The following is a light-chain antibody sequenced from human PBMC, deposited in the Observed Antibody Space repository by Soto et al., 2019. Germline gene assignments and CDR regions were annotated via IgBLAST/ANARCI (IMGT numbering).Light chain of an antibody. J-gene: IGKJ2*01. V-gene: IGKV3-20*01. Sequence: EIVLTQSPGTLSLSPGERATLSCRASRSVSSRYFASYHQKPGQAPRLLIYGASSRATGIPDKFSGSGSGTDFTLTISRLEPEDVAVYFCHQYGSSPNTFGQGTKLEIK. CDR3: HQYGSSPNT. CDR2: GAS. CDR1: RSVSSRY.